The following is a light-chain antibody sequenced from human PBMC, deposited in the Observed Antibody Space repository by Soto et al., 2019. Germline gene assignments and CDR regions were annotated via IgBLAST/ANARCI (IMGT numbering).Light chain of an antibody. Sequence: DIQLTQSPSSLSASVGDRVTITCRASQGIGSYLAWYQQKPGKAPKLLIYAASTLQSGVPSRFSGSGSGTDFTLTISSLQPEDIATDYCQQLDSFTITFGQGTRLEIK. V-gene: IGKV1-9*01. CDR3: QQLDSFTIT. J-gene: IGKJ5*01. CDR2: AAS. CDR1: QGIGSY.